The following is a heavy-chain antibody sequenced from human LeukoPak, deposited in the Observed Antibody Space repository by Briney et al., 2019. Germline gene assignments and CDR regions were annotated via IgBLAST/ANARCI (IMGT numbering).Heavy chain of an antibody. CDR1: GFTFSTYW. V-gene: IGHV3-74*01. CDR3: ARAPSEIGGYYPEYFRH. D-gene: IGHD3-22*01. Sequence: GGSLRLSCAASGFTFSTYWMHWVRQAQGQGLVLVSRIKSDGSTNYADSVKGRFTISRDNANNTLPLQMNSLRPEDTGVYYCARAPSEIGGYYPEYFRHWGQGTLVTVSS. CDR2: IKSDGST. J-gene: IGHJ1*01.